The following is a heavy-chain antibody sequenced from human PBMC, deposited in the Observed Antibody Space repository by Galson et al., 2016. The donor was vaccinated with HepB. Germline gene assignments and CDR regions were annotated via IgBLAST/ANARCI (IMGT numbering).Heavy chain of an antibody. D-gene: IGHD1-14*01. CDR2: IYYSGST. CDR1: GGSISSGNYY. CDR3: ASDTAGGVDY. Sequence: TLSLTCTVSGGSISSGNYYWSWIRQHPGKGLEWIGYIYYSGSTYYNPSLKSRVTMSVDTSKNQFSLKLSSVTAADTAVYYCASDTAGGVDYWGQGTLVTVSP. J-gene: IGHJ4*02. V-gene: IGHV4-31*03.